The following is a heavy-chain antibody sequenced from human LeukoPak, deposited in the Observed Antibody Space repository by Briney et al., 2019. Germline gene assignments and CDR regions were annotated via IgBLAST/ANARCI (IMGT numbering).Heavy chain of an antibody. V-gene: IGHV3-30*02. CDR1: GFTFSSYG. J-gene: IGHJ4*02. D-gene: IGHD2-2*01. CDR2: IRYDGSNK. Sequence: PGGSLRLSCAASGFTFSSYGMHWVRQAPGKGLEWVAFIRYDGSNKYYADSVKGRFTISRDNSKNTLYLQMNSLRAEDTAVYYCAKSEVGYCSSTSCYAFDYWGQGTLVTVSS. CDR3: AKSEVGYCSSTSCYAFDY.